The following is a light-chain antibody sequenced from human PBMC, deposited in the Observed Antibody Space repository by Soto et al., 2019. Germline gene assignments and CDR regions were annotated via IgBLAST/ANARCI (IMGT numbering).Light chain of an antibody. J-gene: IGLJ7*01. CDR2: GNS. CDR3: QSYDSSLSGSGAV. CDR1: SSNIGAGYD. V-gene: IGLV1-40*01. Sequence: QSVLTQPSSVSGAPGQRVTISCTGSSSNIGAGYDVHWYQQLPGTAPKLLIYGNSNRPSGVPDRFSGSKSGTSASLAITGLQAEDEADYYCQSYDSSLSGSGAVFGGGTKLTVL.